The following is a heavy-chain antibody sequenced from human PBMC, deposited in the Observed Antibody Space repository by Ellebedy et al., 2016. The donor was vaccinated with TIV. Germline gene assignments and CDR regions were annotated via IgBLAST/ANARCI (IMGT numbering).Heavy chain of an antibody. Sequence: GSLRLSXTVSGGSISSYYWSWIRPPAGKGLEWIGRIYTSGSTNYNPSLKSRVTMSVDTSKNQFSLKLSSVTAADTAVYYCARGPIAAAGTKAGFDPWGQGTLVTVSS. D-gene: IGHD6-13*01. V-gene: IGHV4-4*07. CDR3: ARGPIAAAGTKAGFDP. J-gene: IGHJ5*02. CDR2: IYTSGST. CDR1: GGSISSYY.